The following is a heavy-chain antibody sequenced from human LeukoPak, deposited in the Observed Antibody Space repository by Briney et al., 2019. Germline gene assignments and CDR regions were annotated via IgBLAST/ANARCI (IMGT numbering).Heavy chain of an antibody. J-gene: IGHJ6*02. CDR1: GYTFTSYD. D-gene: IGHD6-19*01. CDR3: ARWLPGHYYYGMDV. Sequence: ASVKVSCKASGYTFTSYDINCVRQATGQGLEWMGWMNPNSGNTGYAQKFQGRVTMTRNTSISTAYMELSSLRSEDTAVYYCARWLPGHYYYGMDVWGQGTTITVSS. CDR2: MNPNSGNT. V-gene: IGHV1-8*01.